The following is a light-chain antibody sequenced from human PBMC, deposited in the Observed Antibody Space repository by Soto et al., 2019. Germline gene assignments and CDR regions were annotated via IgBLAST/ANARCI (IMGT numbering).Light chain of an antibody. Sequence: EIVLTQSPGTLSLSPGERATLSCRTSQSVPSSYFAWYQQKPGQAPRLLIYGASSRATDIPDRFSGSGSGTDFTLTISRLEPDDFAVYYCQQYGASPQTFGQGTKVDIK. CDR3: QQYGASPQT. J-gene: IGKJ1*01. CDR1: QSVPSSY. CDR2: GAS. V-gene: IGKV3-20*01.